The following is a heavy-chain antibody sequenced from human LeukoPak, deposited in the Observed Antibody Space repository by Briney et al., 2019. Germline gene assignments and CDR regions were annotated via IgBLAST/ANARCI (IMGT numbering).Heavy chain of an antibody. J-gene: IGHJ4*02. V-gene: IGHV3-23*01. CDR1: GFTFSSYA. Sequence: GGSLRLSCAASGFTFSSYAMSWVRQAPGKGLEWVSASSGSGYNTNYADSVKGRFTISRDNSRNTLYLQMIYLRAEDTAVYYCAKDHSLTLTTVSHYFDYWGQGTLVTVSS. CDR2: SSGSGYNT. D-gene: IGHD4-17*01. CDR3: AKDHSLTLTTVSHYFDY.